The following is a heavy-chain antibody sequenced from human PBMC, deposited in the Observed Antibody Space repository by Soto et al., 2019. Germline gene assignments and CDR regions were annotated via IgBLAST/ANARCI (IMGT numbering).Heavy chain of an antibody. Sequence: LRLSCAASGFTFSSYGTHWVRQAPGKGLEWVAVISYDGSNKYYADSVKGRFTISRDNSKNTLYLQMNSLRAEDTAVYYCAPPADLGWFDPWGQGTLVTVSS. J-gene: IGHJ5*02. CDR3: APPADLGWFDP. CDR1: GFTFSSYG. V-gene: IGHV3-30*03. CDR2: ISYDGSNK.